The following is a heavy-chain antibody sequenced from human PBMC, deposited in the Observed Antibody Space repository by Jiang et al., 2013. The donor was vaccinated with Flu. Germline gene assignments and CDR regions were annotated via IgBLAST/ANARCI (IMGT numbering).Heavy chain of an antibody. CDR2: LFPSGKT. CDR1: VIPSAVVTT. D-gene: IGHD3-10*01. Sequence: GLVKPSETLSSSAVSLVIPSAVVTTGAGSGSPPEGLEWITSLFPSGKTYFNPSLKSRVTISVDTSKNQLFLKLSSVTAADTAVYYCARDGPEGPGSRYGEGFDYWAREPWSPSP. J-gene: IGHJ4*02. CDR3: ARDGPEGPGSRYGEGFDY. V-gene: IGHV4-38-2*02.